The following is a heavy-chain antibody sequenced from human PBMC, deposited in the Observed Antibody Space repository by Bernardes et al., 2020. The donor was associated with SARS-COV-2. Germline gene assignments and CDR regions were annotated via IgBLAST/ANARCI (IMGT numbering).Heavy chain of an antibody. D-gene: IGHD5-18*01. J-gene: IGHJ4*02. CDR2: IYYSGST. Sequence: SETLSLTCTVSGGSISSYYWSWIRQPPGKGLEWIGYIYYSGSTNYNPSLKSRVTISVDTSKNQFSLKLSSVTAADTAVYYCARSRGYSYGYFNFDYWGQGTLVTVSS. V-gene: IGHV4-59*08. CDR1: GGSISSYY. CDR3: ARSRGYSYGYFNFDY.